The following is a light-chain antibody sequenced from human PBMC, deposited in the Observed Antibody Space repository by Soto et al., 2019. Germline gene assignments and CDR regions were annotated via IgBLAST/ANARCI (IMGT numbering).Light chain of an antibody. CDR1: SSDVGGYNY. CDR3: SSYAGSNTPVV. V-gene: IGLV2-8*01. Sequence: QSALTQPPSASGSPGQSVTISCTGTSSDVGGYNYGSWYQQYPGKAPKLMIYEVTKRPSGVPDRFSGSKSGNTASLTVSGLQAEDEADYYCSSYAGSNTPVVFGGGTKLTVL. J-gene: IGLJ2*01. CDR2: EVT.